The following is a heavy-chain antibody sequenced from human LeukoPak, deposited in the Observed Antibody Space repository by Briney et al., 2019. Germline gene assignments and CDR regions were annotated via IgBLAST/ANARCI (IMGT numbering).Heavy chain of an antibody. CDR1: GFTFGTYD. CDR3: ARVSRWEGDTFDY. V-gene: IGHV3-23*01. Sequence: GGSLRLSCAASGFTFGTYDMYWIRQAPGKGLECVSSISRGGAYTYYADSVKGRFTISRDDSRNTLYLQMNSLRAEDTAVYYCARVSRWEGDTFDYWGQGTLVTVSS. CDR2: ISRGGAYT. J-gene: IGHJ4*02. D-gene: IGHD1-26*01.